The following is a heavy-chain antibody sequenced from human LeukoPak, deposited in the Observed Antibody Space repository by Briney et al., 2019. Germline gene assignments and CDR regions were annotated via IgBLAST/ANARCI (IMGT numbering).Heavy chain of an antibody. D-gene: IGHD4-17*01. V-gene: IGHV3-21*01. CDR2: ISSSSSYI. CDR3: ARDGPGDYGDYVFDY. J-gene: IGHJ4*02. Sequence: GGSLRLSCAASGFTFSSYSMNWVRQAPGKGLEWVSSISSSSSYIYYADSVKGRFTISRDNAKNSLYLQMNSLRAEDTAVYYCARDGPGDYGDYVFDYWGQGTLVTVSS. CDR1: GFTFSSYS.